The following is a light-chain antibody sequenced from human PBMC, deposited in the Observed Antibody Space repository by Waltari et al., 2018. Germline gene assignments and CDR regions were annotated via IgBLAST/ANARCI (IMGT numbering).Light chain of an antibody. Sequence: DIVMTQSPDSLAVSLGERATLTCKSRQSVLYSSNNKNYLAWYQQKPGQPPKLLIYWASTRESGVPDRFSGSGSGTDFTLTISSLQAEDVAVYYCQQYYSTPLTFGPGTKVDIK. J-gene: IGKJ3*01. V-gene: IGKV4-1*01. CDR1: QSVLYSSNNKNY. CDR3: QQYYSTPLT. CDR2: WAS.